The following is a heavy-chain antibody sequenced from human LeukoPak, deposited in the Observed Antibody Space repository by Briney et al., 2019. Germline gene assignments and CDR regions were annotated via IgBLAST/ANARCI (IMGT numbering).Heavy chain of an antibody. CDR3: ARDKVSGPTLLDY. Sequence: GGSLRLSCAVFGFTFDDYAMHWVRQAPGKGLEWVSSISWNSGSIGYADSVKGRFTISRDNAKNSLYLQMNSLRVEDGAVYYCARDKVSGPTLLDYWGQGTLVTVSS. CDR1: GFTFDDYA. J-gene: IGHJ4*02. CDR2: ISWNSGSI. V-gene: IGHV3-9*01. D-gene: IGHD5/OR15-5a*01.